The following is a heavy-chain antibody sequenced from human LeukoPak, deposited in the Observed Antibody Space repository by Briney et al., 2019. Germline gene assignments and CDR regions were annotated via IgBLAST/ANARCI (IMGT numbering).Heavy chain of an antibody. CDR1: GYSFTSYW. D-gene: IGHD3-10*01. CDR3: ARLNGGYGSGSFEYFDY. Sequence: GESLKISCKGSGYSFTSYWIGWVRQMPGKGLEWMGIIYPGDSDTRYSPSFQGQVTISADKSISTAYLQWSSLKASDTAMYYCARLNGGYGSGSFEYFDYWGQGTLVTVSS. J-gene: IGHJ4*02. V-gene: IGHV5-51*01. CDR2: IYPGDSDT.